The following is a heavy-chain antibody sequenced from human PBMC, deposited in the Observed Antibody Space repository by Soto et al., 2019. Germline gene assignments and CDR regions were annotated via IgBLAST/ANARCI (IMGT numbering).Heavy chain of an antibody. Sequence: GGSLRLSCAASGFTFSSYAMSWVRQAPGKGLEWVSAISGSGGSTYYADSVKGRFTISRDNSKNTLYLQMNSLRAEDTAVYYCAISPVVPAARYYFDYWGQGTLVTVSS. D-gene: IGHD2-2*01. V-gene: IGHV3-23*01. J-gene: IGHJ4*02. CDR3: AISPVVPAARYYFDY. CDR1: GFTFSSYA. CDR2: ISGSGGST.